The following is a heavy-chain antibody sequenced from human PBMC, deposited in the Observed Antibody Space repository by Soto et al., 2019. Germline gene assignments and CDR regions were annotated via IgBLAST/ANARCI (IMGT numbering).Heavy chain of an antibody. Sequence: PGGSLRLSCAASGFTFSSYGMHWVRQAPGQGLEWVAVIWYDGSNKYYADSVKGRFTISRDNSKNTLYLQMNSLRAEDTAVYYCARKVGYCSSTSCPTWFDPWGQGTLVTVSS. V-gene: IGHV3-33*01. J-gene: IGHJ5*02. CDR1: GFTFSSYG. CDR2: IWYDGSNK. D-gene: IGHD2-2*01. CDR3: ARKVGYCSSTSCPTWFDP.